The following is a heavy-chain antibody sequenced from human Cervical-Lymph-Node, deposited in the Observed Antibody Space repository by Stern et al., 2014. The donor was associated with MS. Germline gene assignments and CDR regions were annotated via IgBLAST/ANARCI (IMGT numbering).Heavy chain of an antibody. D-gene: IGHD6-19*01. CDR3: AREVAGHRLGMMDV. Sequence: DQLVESGAEVKKPGASVKVSCKASGYTFNSYYMHWVRQAPGQGLECMGTINTSGGSTSYAQKFQGRVTMTRDTSTSTVYMELSSLRSEDTAVYYCAREVAGHRLGMMDVWGQGTTVTVSS. CDR2: INTSGGST. V-gene: IGHV1-46*02. J-gene: IGHJ6*02. CDR1: GYTFNSYY.